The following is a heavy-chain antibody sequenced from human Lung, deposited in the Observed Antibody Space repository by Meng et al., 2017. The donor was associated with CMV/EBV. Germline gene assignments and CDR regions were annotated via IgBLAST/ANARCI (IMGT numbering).Heavy chain of an antibody. V-gene: IGHV1-18*01. D-gene: IGHD3-22*01. Sequence: ASXXVSXKASGYTFSSYGISWVRQAPGQGLEWMGWIGGYDGRTNYRQKFKGRVTVTRDTSTSTAYMEVRSLGSDDTAVYYCARDFYEYDNSGYYDDTFDIWXQGKXVT. CDR1: GYTFSSYG. CDR2: IGGYDGRT. CDR3: ARDFYEYDNSGYYDDTFDI. J-gene: IGHJ3*02.